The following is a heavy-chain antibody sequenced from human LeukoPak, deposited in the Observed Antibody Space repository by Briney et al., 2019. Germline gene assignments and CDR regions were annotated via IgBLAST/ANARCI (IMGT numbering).Heavy chain of an antibody. CDR3: ARETYYYGSGSWYYFDY. CDR1: GFTFSSFG. D-gene: IGHD3-10*01. J-gene: IGHJ4*02. V-gene: IGHV3-48*04. CDR2: ISSSGSTI. Sequence: PGGSLRLSCAVSGFTFSSFGMSWVRQAPGKGLEWVSYISSSGSTIYYADSVKGRFTISRDNAKNSLYLQMNSLRAEDTAVYYCARETYYYGSGSWYYFDYWGQGTLVTVSS.